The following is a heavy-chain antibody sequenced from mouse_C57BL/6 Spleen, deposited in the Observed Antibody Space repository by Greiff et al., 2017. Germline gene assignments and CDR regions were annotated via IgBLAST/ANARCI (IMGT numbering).Heavy chain of an antibody. CDR2: IYPGDGDT. V-gene: IGHV1-80*01. J-gene: IGHJ2*01. CDR1: GYAFRSYW. Sequence: QVQLKQSGAELVKPGASVKISCKASGYAFRSYWMNWVKQRPGKGLEWIGQIYPGDGDTNYNGKFKGTATLTADKSSSTAYMQLSSLTSEDSAVYFCARSPLGREYFDYWGQGTTLTVSS. CDR3: ARSPLGREYFDY. D-gene: IGHD4-1*01.